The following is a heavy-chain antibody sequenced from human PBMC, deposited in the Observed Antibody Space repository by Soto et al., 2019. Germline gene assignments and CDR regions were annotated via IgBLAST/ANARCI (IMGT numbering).Heavy chain of an antibody. D-gene: IGHD4-17*01. V-gene: IGHV3-23*01. J-gene: IGHJ4*02. CDR2: LSGGGANT. CDR3: ARWSGYADA. Sequence: LRLSCAASGFSFSTYSMAWVRQAAGKGPQWVSGLSGGGANTFYIDSVRGRFTISVDNSRNTVYLQMDSLRADDTAVYYCARWSGYADAWGQGTLVTVSS. CDR1: GFSFSTYS.